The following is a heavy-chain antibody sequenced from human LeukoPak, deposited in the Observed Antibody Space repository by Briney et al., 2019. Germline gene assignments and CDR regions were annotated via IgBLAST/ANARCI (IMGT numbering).Heavy chain of an antibody. Sequence: PGGSLRLSCAASEFTFSTYSMNWVRQAPGKGLEWVSSISSSGSYIYYADSVKGRFTISRDNAKNSLYLQMNSLRAEDTAVYYCARDWGSSGYNWYFDLWGRGTLVTVSS. CDR1: EFTFSTYS. CDR2: ISSSGSYI. CDR3: ARDWGSSGYNWYFDL. J-gene: IGHJ2*01. D-gene: IGHD6-19*01. V-gene: IGHV3-21*01.